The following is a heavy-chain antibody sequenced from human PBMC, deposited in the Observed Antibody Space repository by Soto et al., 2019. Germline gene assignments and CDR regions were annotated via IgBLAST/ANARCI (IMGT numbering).Heavy chain of an antibody. CDR2: ISTSGTTM. CDR1: GFTFSDYY. V-gene: IGHV3-11*01. CDR3: ARNNYGGKSRYYYDGMDV. J-gene: IGHJ6*02. D-gene: IGHD4-17*01. Sequence: GGSLRLSXAASGFTFSDYYMSWIRQAPGKGLEWVSYISTSGTTMYYADSVKGRITISRDNAKNSLYLQMNSLRAEDTAVYFCARNNYGGKSRYYYDGMDVWGQGTTVTVSS.